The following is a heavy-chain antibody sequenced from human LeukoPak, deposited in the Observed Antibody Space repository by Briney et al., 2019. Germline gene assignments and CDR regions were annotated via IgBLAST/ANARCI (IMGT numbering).Heavy chain of an antibody. V-gene: IGHV4-34*01. Sequence: SETLSLTCAVYGGSFSGYYWSCIRQPPGKGLEWIGEINHSGSTNYNPSLKSRVTISVDTSKNQFSLKLSSVTAADTAVYYCARERIQLWNNWFDPWGQGTLVTVSS. CDR3: ARERIQLWNNWFDP. CDR1: GGSFSGYY. J-gene: IGHJ5*02. D-gene: IGHD5-18*01. CDR2: INHSGST.